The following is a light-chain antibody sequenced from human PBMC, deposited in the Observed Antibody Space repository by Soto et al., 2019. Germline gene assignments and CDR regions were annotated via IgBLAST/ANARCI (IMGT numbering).Light chain of an antibody. CDR3: QQYYYTPLT. CDR1: QSVLYNSTNKNY. Sequence: DIEMTQSPDSLAVSLGERATINCKSSQSVLYNSTNKNYLAWYQQRVGQPPKLLIYWASTRESGVPDRFSGSGSGTDFTLIISSLQAEDVALYYCQQYYYTPLTFGGGTKVEIK. J-gene: IGKJ4*01. V-gene: IGKV4-1*01. CDR2: WAS.